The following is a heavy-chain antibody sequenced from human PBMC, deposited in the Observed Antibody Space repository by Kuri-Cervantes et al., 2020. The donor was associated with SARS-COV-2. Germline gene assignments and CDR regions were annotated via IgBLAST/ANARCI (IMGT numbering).Heavy chain of an antibody. CDR3: VRFRYCDSSRNASDI. CDR2: INPNTGGA. J-gene: IGHJ3*02. CDR1: GYTFSDYY. Sequence: ASVKVSCKACGYTFSDYYIHWVRQAPGQGLEWMGWINPNTGGAKYAQKVQGRVTMTRDMSISTAYMELSRLRSDDTAVYYCVRFRYCDSSRNASDIWGQGTLVTVSS. V-gene: IGHV1-2*02. D-gene: IGHD3-22*01.